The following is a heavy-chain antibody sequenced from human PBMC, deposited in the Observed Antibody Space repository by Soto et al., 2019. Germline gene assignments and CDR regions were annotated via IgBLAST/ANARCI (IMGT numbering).Heavy chain of an antibody. CDR3: ARVSKPQYSSSWYVNGMDV. J-gene: IGHJ6*02. CDR2: ISYDGSNK. CDR1: GFTFSSYA. V-gene: IGHV3-30-3*01. Sequence: GGSLRLSCAASGFTFSSYAMHWVRQAPGKGLEWVAVISYDGSNKYYADSVKGRFTISRDNSKNTLYLQMNSLRAEDTAVYYCARVSKPQYSSSWYVNGMDVWGQGTTVTVSS. D-gene: IGHD6-13*01.